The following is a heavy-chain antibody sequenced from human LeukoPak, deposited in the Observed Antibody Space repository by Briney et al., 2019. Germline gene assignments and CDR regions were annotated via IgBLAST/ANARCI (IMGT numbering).Heavy chain of an antibody. CDR2: IYYSGST. Sequence: PSQTLSLTCTVSGGSISSGGYYWSWIRQHPGKGLEWIGYIYYSGSTYYNPSLKSRVTISVDTSKNQFSLKLSSVTAADTAVYYCARETYYYDSSGYYYGGAFDIWGQGTMVTVSS. CDR3: ARETYYYDSSGYYYGGAFDI. CDR1: GGSISSGGYY. D-gene: IGHD3-22*01. J-gene: IGHJ3*02. V-gene: IGHV4-31*03.